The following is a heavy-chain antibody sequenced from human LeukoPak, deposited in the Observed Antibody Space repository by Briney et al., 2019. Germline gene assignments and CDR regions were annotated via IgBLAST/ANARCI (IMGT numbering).Heavy chain of an antibody. J-gene: IGHJ4*02. CDR3: ARDVSYGWYYFDY. V-gene: IGHV3-53*01. CDR1: GFTFSSYA. CDR2: IYSGGST. D-gene: IGHD5-18*01. Sequence: GGSLRLSCAASGFTFSSYAMSWVRQAPGKGLEWVSVIYSGGSTYYADSVKGRFTISRDNSKNTLYLQMSSLRAEDTAVYYCARDVSYGWYYFDYWGQGTLVTVSS.